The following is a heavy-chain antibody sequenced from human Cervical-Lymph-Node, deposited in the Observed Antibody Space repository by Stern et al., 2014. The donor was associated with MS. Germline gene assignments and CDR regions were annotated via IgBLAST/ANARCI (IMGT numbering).Heavy chain of an antibody. J-gene: IGHJ6*02. Sequence: QVQLVQSGAEVKKPGASVKVSCKTAGYNFTDYGIIWVRQAPGQRLEWMGWINTGNGNRRNSQKIQGRVTITRDTSASTAYMELSSLRSEDTAVYYCARTGTVVTSGYYYGMDVWGQGTTVTVSS. CDR1: GYNFTDYG. CDR2: INTGNGNR. CDR3: ARTGTVVTSGYYYGMDV. V-gene: IGHV1-3*04. D-gene: IGHD4-23*01.